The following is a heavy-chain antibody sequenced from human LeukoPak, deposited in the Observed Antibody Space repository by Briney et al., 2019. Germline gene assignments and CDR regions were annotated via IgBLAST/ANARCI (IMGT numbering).Heavy chain of an antibody. D-gene: IGHD6-13*01. V-gene: IGHV4-4*02. CDR2: IYHSGST. CDR3: TSIAAAGVYFDL. CDR1: GGSISSSHW. J-gene: IGHJ2*01. Sequence: PSGTLSLTCAVSGGSISSSHWWSWVRQPPGKGLEWIGEIYHSGSTNLSPSLRSRVTISVDKSKNQLSLRLSSVTAADTAVYYCTSIAAAGVYFDLWGRGTLVTVSS.